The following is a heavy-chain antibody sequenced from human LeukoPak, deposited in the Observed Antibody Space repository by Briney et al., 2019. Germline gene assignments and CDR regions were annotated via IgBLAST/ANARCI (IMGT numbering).Heavy chain of an antibody. CDR2: IIPILGIA. CDR3: ARDVIAAAGTPIDY. V-gene: IGHV1-69*04. D-gene: IGHD6-13*01. J-gene: IGHJ4*02. Sequence: SVKVSCKASGGTFSSYAIIWVRQAPGQGLEWMGRIIPILGIANYAQKFQGRVTITADKSTSTAYMELSSLRSEDTAVYYCARDVIAAAGTPIDYWGQGTLVTVSS. CDR1: GGTFSSYA.